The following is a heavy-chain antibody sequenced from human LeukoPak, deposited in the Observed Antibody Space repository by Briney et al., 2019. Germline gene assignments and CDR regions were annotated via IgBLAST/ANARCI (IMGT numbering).Heavy chain of an antibody. D-gene: IGHD1-26*01. V-gene: IGHV3-53*01. CDR2: IYSGGST. CDR3: ARVEGGWFDP. Sequence: GGSLRLSCAASGFTVSSNYMSWVRQAPGKGLEWVSVIYSGGSTYYADSVKGRFTISRDNSKNTLYLQMNILRAEDTAVHYCARVEGGWFDPWGQGTLVTVSS. CDR1: GFTVSSNY. J-gene: IGHJ5*02.